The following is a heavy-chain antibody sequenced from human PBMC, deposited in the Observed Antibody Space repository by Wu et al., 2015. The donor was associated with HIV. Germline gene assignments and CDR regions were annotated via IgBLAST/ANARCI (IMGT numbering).Heavy chain of an antibody. CDR2: IIPIFGTA. V-gene: IGHV1-69*05. Sequence: QVQLVQSGAEVKKPGSSVKVSCKASGGTFSSYAISWVRQAPGQGLEWMGGIIPIFGTANYAQKFQGRVTITTDESTSTAYMELSSLRSEDTAVYYCARDRCSSTSCYYYYGMDVWGQGTTVTVSS. CDR3: ARDRCSSTSCYYYYGMDV. CDR1: GGTFSSYA. J-gene: IGHJ6*02. D-gene: IGHD2-2*01.